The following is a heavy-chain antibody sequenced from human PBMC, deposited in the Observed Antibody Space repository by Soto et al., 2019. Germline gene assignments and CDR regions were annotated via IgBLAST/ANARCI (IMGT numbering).Heavy chain of an antibody. J-gene: IGHJ4*02. D-gene: IGHD1-26*01. CDR3: ARVRVGANPHPLDY. CDR1: GFTFSSYA. Sequence: PWGSLRLSCAASGFTFSSYAMHWVRRALGKGLEWVAVISYDGSNKYYADSVKGRFTISRYNYKNTLYLQIKSFIDNVTAVFYCARVRVGANPHPLDYWGQGTLVTVSS. V-gene: IGHV3-30-3*01. CDR2: ISYDGSNK.